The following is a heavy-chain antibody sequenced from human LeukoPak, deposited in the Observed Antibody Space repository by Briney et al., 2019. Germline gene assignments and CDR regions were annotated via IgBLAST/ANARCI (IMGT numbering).Heavy chain of an antibody. J-gene: IGHJ4*02. Sequence: RGSLRLSCAASGFTSSSYAMSWVRPAPGKGLEWVSAISGSGGSTYYADSVKGRFTISRDNSKNTLYLQMNSLRAEDTAVYYCAKEVWRRTVTTPLDYWGQGTLVTVSS. CDR2: ISGSGGST. D-gene: IGHD4-17*01. V-gene: IGHV3-23*01. CDR1: GFTSSSYA. CDR3: AKEVWRRTVTTPLDY.